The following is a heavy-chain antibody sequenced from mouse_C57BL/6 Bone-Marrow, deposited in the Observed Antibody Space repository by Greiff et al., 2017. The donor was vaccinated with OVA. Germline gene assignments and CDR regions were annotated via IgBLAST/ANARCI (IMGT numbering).Heavy chain of an antibody. CDR2: IYPGGGYT. CDR3: ARSGHLYAMDY. D-gene: IGHD3-1*01. V-gene: IGHV1-63*01. Sequence: QVQLKQSGAELVRPGPSVKMSCKASGYTFTNYWIGWAKQRPGHGLEWIGDIYPGGGYTNYNEKFKGKATLTADKSSSTAYMQFSSLTSEDTAVYYCARSGHLYAMDYWGQGTSVTVSS. CDR1: GYTFTNYW. J-gene: IGHJ4*01.